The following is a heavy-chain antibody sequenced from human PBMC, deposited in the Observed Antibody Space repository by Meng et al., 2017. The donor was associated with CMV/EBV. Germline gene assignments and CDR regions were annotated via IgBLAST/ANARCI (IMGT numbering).Heavy chain of an antibody. D-gene: IGHD7-27*01. J-gene: IGHJ4*02. CDR3: GRDLTGERDQ. CDR1: GFTFSRCW. V-gene: IGHV3-74*03. CDR2: LNEDGSFT. Sequence: EVQLVESGGGLVQPGGSLLLSCADSGFTFSRCWMHWVRQVPGKGLVWVSRLNEDGSFTSYADSVKGRFTISRDNAKNTLYLQMNSLRVDDSGVYYCGRDLTGERDQWGQGTLVTVSS.